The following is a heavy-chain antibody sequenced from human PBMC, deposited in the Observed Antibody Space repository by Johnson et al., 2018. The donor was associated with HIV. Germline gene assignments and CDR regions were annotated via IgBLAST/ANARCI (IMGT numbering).Heavy chain of an antibody. CDR2: ISSSGSTI. J-gene: IGHJ3*02. Sequence: QMLLVESGGGLVKPGGSLRLSCAASGFTFSDYYMSWIRQAPGKGLEWVSYISSSGSTIYYADSVKGRFTISRDNSKNTLYLQMNSLRAEDTAVYYCARDLEDIVVVPAAIGAFDIWGQGTMVTVSS. CDR1: GFTFSDYY. D-gene: IGHD2-2*01. V-gene: IGHV3-11*04. CDR3: ARDLEDIVVVPAAIGAFDI.